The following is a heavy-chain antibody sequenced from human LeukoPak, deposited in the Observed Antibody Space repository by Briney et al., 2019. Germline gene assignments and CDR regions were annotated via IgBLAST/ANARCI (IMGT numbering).Heavy chain of an antibody. D-gene: IGHD3-10*01. Sequence: GGSLRLSCAASGFTLSSYWMSWVRQAPGKGLEWVANIRQDESERYFADSVKGRFTISRDNAKKSVYLHMSSLRAEDTALYYCARLSAYYYGSYFYYYMDAWGKGTTVTVSS. CDR2: IRQDESER. J-gene: IGHJ6*03. CDR3: ARLSAYYYGSYFYYYMDA. V-gene: IGHV3-7*01. CDR1: GFTLSSYW.